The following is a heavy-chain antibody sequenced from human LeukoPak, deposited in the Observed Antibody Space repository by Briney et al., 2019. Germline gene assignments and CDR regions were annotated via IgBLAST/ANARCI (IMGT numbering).Heavy chain of an antibody. D-gene: IGHD2-15*01. J-gene: IGHJ3*02. CDR2: IYHSGST. Sequence: SSETLSLTCTVSGYSISSGYYWGWIRQPPGKGLEWIGSIYHSGSTYYNPSLKSRVTISVDTSKNQFSLKLSSVTAADTAVYYCARDPLGSGPGDDAFDIWGQGTMVTVSS. CDR1: GYSISSGYY. CDR3: ARDPLGSGPGDDAFDI. V-gene: IGHV4-38-2*02.